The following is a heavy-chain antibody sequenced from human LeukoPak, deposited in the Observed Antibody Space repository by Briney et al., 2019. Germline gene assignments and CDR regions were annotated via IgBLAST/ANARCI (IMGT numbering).Heavy chain of an antibody. CDR1: GGSISSYY. CDR3: ARAALDYGYYYYYMDV. J-gene: IGHJ6*03. V-gene: IGHV4-4*07. Sequence: SETLSLTCTVSGGSISSYYWSWIRQPAGKGLEWIGRIYTSGSTNYNPSLKSRVTMSVDTSKNQFSLKLSSVTAADTAVYYCARAALDYGYYYYYMDVWGKGTTVTVSS. CDR2: IYTSGST. D-gene: IGHD4-17*01.